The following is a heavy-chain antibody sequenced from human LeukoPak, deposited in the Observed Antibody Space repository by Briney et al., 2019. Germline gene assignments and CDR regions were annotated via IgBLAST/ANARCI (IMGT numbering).Heavy chain of an antibody. Sequence: GGSLRLSCAASGFTFSSYSVNWVRQAPGKGLEWVSSISSSSSYIYYADSVKGRFTISRDNAKNSLYLQMNSLRAEDTAVYYCARRPSSGWPFDYWGQGTLVTVSS. D-gene: IGHD6-19*01. CDR3: ARRPSSGWPFDY. J-gene: IGHJ4*02. V-gene: IGHV3-21*01. CDR1: GFTFSSYS. CDR2: ISSSSSYI.